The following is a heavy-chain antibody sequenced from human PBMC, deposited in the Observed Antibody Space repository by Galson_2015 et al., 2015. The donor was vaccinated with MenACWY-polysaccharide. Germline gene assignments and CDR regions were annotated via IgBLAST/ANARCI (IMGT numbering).Heavy chain of an antibody. V-gene: IGHV3-49*03. CDR2: IRCKASGETT. CDR1: GFTFGDYA. Sequence: SLRLSCAASGFTFGDYAMAWFRQAPGKGLEWVGFIRCKASGETTGYAASVKGRFTISRDDSKSTAYRQMNSRQTEDTGSYDCTRDRPMDDWGKGTLVTVSS. CDR3: TRDRPMDD. J-gene: IGHJ4*02.